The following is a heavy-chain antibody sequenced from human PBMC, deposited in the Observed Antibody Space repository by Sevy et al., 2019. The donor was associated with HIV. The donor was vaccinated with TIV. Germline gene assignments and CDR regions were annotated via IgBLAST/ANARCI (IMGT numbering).Heavy chain of an antibody. J-gene: IGHJ3*02. Sequence: GGSLRLSCAASGFTFSDYYMSWIRQAPGKGLEWVSYISSSGSTIYYADSVKGRFTISRDNAKNSLYLQMNSLRAEDTAVYYCARDLDQYSSGWYRGAFDIWGQGTMVTVSS. V-gene: IGHV3-11*01. CDR1: GFTFSDYY. D-gene: IGHD6-19*01. CDR2: ISSSGSTI. CDR3: ARDLDQYSSGWYRGAFDI.